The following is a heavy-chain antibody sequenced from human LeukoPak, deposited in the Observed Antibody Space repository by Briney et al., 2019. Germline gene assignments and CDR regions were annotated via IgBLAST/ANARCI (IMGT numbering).Heavy chain of an antibody. CDR1: GFAFAEHT. Sequence: AGGSLRLSCAASGFAFAEHTMNWVRQPPGKGLQWVSLISGDGGNTQYADSVKGRFTISRGNSKTSLYLQMNSLRSEDTAFYYCPKRSGSPHNFDYWGQGVLVTVSS. D-gene: IGHD1-1*01. CDR3: PKRSGSPHNFDY. V-gene: IGHV3-43*01. CDR2: ISGDGGNT. J-gene: IGHJ4*02.